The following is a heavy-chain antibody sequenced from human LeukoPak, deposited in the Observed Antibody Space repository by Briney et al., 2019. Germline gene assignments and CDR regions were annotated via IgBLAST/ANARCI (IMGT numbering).Heavy chain of an antibody. V-gene: IGHV3-30-3*01. J-gene: IGHJ4*02. D-gene: IGHD6-6*01. Sequence: GRSLRLSCAASGFTFSSYAIRWVRQAPGKGLEWVAVISYDGSNKYYADSVKGRFTISRDNSKNTLYLQMNSLRAEDTAVYYCARPVLRVAARLTPFDYWGQGTLVTVSS. CDR2: ISYDGSNK. CDR1: GFTFSSYA. CDR3: ARPVLRVAARLTPFDY.